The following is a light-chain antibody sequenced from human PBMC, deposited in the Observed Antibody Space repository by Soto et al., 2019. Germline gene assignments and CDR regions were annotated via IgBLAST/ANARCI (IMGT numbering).Light chain of an antibody. CDR2: GAS. V-gene: IGKV3-15*01. Sequence: EIVMTQSPATLSVSPGERATLSCRASQSVSSNLAWYQQKPGQAPRLLIYGASTRATGIPARFSGSGSGTEFTLTISSLQSEXFAVYYCQQYNNWPLYTFGQGTKLEIK. J-gene: IGKJ2*01. CDR3: QQYNNWPLYT. CDR1: QSVSSN.